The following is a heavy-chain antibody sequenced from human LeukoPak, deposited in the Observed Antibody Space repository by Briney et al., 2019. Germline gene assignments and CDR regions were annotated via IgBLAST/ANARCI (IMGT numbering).Heavy chain of an antibody. Sequence: GGSLRLSCAASGFTFSSYGMHWVRQAPGKGLEWVAFIRYDGSNKYYADSVKGRFTISRDNSKNTLYLQMNSLRAEDTAVYYCAKDQGANDFWSGYYQLDYWGQGTLVTVSS. J-gene: IGHJ4*02. D-gene: IGHD3-3*01. CDR2: IRYDGSNK. CDR3: AKDQGANDFWSGYYQLDY. V-gene: IGHV3-30*02. CDR1: GFTFSSYG.